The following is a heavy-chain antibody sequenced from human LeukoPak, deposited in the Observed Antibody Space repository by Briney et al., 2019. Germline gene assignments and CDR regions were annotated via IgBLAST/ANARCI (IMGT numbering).Heavy chain of an antibody. CDR3: ARDVQSGDDFFDY. D-gene: IGHD1-26*01. Sequence: SETLSLTCTVSGGSISGHYWSWIRQPPGKGLEWIGYIYSSGNTNYNPSLKSRVTISVDTSKNQFSLRLSSVTAADTAVYYCARDVQSGDDFFDYWGQGTLVTVSP. CDR2: IYSSGNT. V-gene: IGHV4-59*11. J-gene: IGHJ4*02. CDR1: GGSISGHY.